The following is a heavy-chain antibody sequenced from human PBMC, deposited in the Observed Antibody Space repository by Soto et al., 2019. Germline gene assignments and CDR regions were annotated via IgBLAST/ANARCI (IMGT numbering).Heavy chain of an antibody. CDR2: IYWDDDK. J-gene: IGHJ4*02. Sequence: QITLKESGPTLVKPTQPLTLTCTFSGFSLSTSGVGVGWIRQPPGKALEWLALIYWDDDKRYSPSLKSRVTITKDTSKNQVVLTMTNMDPVDTATYYCAHTELGTKLDYWGQGTLVTVSS. CDR3: AHTELGTKLDY. V-gene: IGHV2-5*02. D-gene: IGHD7-27*01. CDR1: GFSLSTSGVG.